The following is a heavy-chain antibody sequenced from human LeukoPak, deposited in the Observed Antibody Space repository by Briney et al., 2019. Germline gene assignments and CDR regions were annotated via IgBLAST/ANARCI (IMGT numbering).Heavy chain of an antibody. CDR2: IIPIFATA. CDR3: AVGVRGSGSYQIWGHAFDI. Sequence: ASVKVSCKASGGTFSNYVINWVRQAPGQGLEGMGGIIPIFATADYAQKFQGRVTITADESTSTAYMELSSLRSEDTAVYYCAVGVRGSGSYQIWGHAFDIWGQGTMVTVSS. D-gene: IGHD3-10*01. J-gene: IGHJ3*02. CDR1: GGTFSNYV. V-gene: IGHV1-69*13.